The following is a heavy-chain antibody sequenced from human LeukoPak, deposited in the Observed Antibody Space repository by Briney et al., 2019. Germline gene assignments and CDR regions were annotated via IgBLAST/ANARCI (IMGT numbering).Heavy chain of an antibody. V-gene: IGHV1-46*01. Sequence: ASVKVSCKASGYTFTSYYMHWVRQAPGQGLEWMGLINPSGSSTTYAQKFQGRVTMTRDTSTSTVYMELSSLRSEDTAVYYCARPIAVAGTGMNNNWFDPWGQGTLVTVSS. D-gene: IGHD6-19*01. CDR1: GYTFTSYY. J-gene: IGHJ5*02. CDR2: INPSGSST. CDR3: ARPIAVAGTGMNNNWFDP.